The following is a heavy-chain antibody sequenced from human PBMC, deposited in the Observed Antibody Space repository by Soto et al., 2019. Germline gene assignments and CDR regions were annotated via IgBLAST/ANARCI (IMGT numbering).Heavy chain of an antibody. Sequence: GSLRLSCSAFGFTFSSYGMRWVRQAPGKGLEWVAVISYDGSNKYYADSVKGRFTISRDNSKNTLYLQMNSLRAEDTAVYYCAKATGDIVVVPAALPEGRGMDVWGQGTTVTVSS. J-gene: IGHJ6*02. CDR3: AKATGDIVVVPAALPEGRGMDV. D-gene: IGHD2-2*02. V-gene: IGHV3-30*18. CDR2: ISYDGSNK. CDR1: GFTFSSYG.